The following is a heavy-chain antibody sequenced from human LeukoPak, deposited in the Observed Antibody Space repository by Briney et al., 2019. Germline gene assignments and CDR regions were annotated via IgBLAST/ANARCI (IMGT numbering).Heavy chain of an antibody. CDR2: IHHSGNT. V-gene: IGHV4-39*07. J-gene: IGHJ5*02. CDR3: ASGVAAADYNWFDP. D-gene: IGHD6-13*01. Sequence: PSETLSLTCSVSGDSISSSGYYWDWIRQPPGKGLEWIGSIHHSGNTNYNPSLKSRVTISADMSKNQFSLKLSSVTAADTAVYYCASGVAAADYNWFDPWGQGTLVTVSS. CDR1: GDSISSSGYY.